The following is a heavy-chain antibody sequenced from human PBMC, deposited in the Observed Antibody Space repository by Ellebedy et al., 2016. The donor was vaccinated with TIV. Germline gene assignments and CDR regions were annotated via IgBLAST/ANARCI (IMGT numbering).Heavy chain of an antibody. D-gene: IGHD2-8*01. J-gene: IGHJ4*02. CDR1: GYPFPIFW. V-gene: IGHV5-51*01. Sequence: PGGSLRLSCQGSGYPFPIFWIGWVRQLPEKGLEWMGIIFPSDSETRYSPSSHGQVSISADKSTSTIYLQWSSLKASDTGIYYCARYANENGYTKFDFWGQGTLVTVSS. CDR2: IFPSDSET. CDR3: ARYANENGYTKFDF.